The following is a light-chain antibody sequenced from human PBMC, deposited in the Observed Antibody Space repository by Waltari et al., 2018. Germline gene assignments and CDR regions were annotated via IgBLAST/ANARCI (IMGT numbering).Light chain of an antibody. CDR2: GNG. Sequence: QSVLTQPPSVSGAPGQRVTISCTGSSSNIGAGYDVHWYQQLPGTAPKLLIYGNGNGPSGVPAGFSGSRSGTPASLAITGLQAEDEADYYCQSYDSSLSGPKVFGGGTKLTVL. V-gene: IGLV1-40*01. J-gene: IGLJ2*01. CDR1: SSNIGAGYD. CDR3: QSYDSSLSGPKV.